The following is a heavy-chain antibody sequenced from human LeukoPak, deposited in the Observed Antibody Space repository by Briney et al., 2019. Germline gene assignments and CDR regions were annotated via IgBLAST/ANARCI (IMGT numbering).Heavy chain of an antibody. CDR3: ARGKQLGAFDI. J-gene: IGHJ3*02. Sequence: WVRQMPGKGLEWMGRTYYRSKWYNDYAVSVKGRITINPDTSKNQFSLQLNSVAPEDTAVYYCARGKQLGAFDIWGQGTMVTVSS. CDR2: TYYRSKWYN. V-gene: IGHV6-1*01. D-gene: IGHD5-18*01.